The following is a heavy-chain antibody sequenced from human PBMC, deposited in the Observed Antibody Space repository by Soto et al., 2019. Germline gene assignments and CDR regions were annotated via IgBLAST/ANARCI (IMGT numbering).Heavy chain of an antibody. Sequence: PGGPLRLSCAASGFTFSSYSMNWVRQAPGKGLEWVSYISSSSSTIYYADSVKGRFTISRDNAKNSLYLQMNSLRDEDTAVYYCARGPAYYYDSSGPTPNRENWFDPWGQGTLVTVSS. CDR2: ISSSSSTI. J-gene: IGHJ5*02. CDR1: GFTFSSYS. D-gene: IGHD3-22*01. CDR3: ARGPAYYYDSSGPTPNRENWFDP. V-gene: IGHV3-48*02.